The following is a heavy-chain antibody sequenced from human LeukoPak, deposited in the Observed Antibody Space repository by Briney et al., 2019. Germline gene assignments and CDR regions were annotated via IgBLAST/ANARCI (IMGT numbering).Heavy chain of an antibody. J-gene: IGHJ3*02. CDR3: ARSGYCTSTSCLNGRGAFDI. Sequence: GSLRLSCAASGFIFSSYAMTWVRQAPGKGLEWVSYISSRSSPIYYTDSVKGRFTISRDNAKNSLFLLMNSLRAEDTAVYYCARSGYCTSTSCLNGRGAFDIWGQGTMVTVSS. CDR1: GFIFSSYA. D-gene: IGHD2-2*01. V-gene: IGHV3-48*04. CDR2: ISSRSSPI.